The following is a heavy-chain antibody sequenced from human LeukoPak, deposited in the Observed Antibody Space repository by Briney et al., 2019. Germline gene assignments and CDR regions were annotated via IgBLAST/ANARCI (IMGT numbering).Heavy chain of an antibody. Sequence: GASVKVSCKASGYTFTSYDINWVRQAAGQGLEWMGWMNPNSGNTGCAQKFQGRVTMTRNTSISTAYMELSSLRSEDTAVYYCARREPWFGELSYYFDYWGQGTLVTVSS. CDR2: MNPNSGNT. D-gene: IGHD3-10*01. J-gene: IGHJ4*02. V-gene: IGHV1-8*01. CDR3: ARREPWFGELSYYFDY. CDR1: GYTFTSYD.